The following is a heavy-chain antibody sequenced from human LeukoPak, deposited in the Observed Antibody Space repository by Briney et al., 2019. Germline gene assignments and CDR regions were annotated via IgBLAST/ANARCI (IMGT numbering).Heavy chain of an antibody. V-gene: IGHV3-11*04. Sequence: PGGSLRLSCAASGFTFSDYYMSWIRQAPGKRQEWVSYISSSGSTIYYADSVKGRFTISRDNAKNSLYLQMNSLRAEDTAVYYCASVYSSSSRPDVWGKGTTVTVSS. CDR2: ISSSGSTI. J-gene: IGHJ6*04. D-gene: IGHD6-13*01. CDR3: ASVYSSSSRPDV. CDR1: GFTFSDYY.